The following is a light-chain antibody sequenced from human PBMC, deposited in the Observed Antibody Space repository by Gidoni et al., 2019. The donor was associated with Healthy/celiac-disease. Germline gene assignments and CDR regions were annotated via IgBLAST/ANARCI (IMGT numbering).Light chain of an antibody. Sequence: DIQLTQSPSFLSASVGDRVTITCRASQGISSYLAWYQQKPGKAPKLLIYAASTLQSGVPSRFSGSGSGPEFTLTFSSLQPEDFATYYCQQLNSYPRTFGQGTKVEIK. J-gene: IGKJ1*01. V-gene: IGKV1-9*01. CDR1: QGISSY. CDR2: AAS. CDR3: QQLNSYPRT.